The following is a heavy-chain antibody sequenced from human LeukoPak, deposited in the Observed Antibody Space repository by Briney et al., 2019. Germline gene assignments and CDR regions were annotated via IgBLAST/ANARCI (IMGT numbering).Heavy chain of an antibody. Sequence: GGSLRLSCAASGFTFSSYSLNWVRQAPGKGLEWVSSISSSSSYIYYADSVKGRFTISRDNAKNSLYLQMNSLRAEDTAVYYCARGDWYQLPYWFDPWGQGTLVTVSS. V-gene: IGHV3-21*01. J-gene: IGHJ5*02. CDR3: ARGDWYQLPYWFDP. CDR1: GFTFSSYS. CDR2: ISSSSSYI. D-gene: IGHD2-2*01.